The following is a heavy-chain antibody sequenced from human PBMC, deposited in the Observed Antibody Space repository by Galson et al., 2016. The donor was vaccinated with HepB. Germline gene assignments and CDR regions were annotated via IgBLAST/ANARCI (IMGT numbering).Heavy chain of an antibody. CDR3: ARELSGSGLIDY. Sequence: SETLSLTCAVSGDSISSTNWWTWVRQPPGKGLEWIGEVPQSRNAIYNPSLERRVTMSVDKSKNHFFLKLTSVTAADTAVYFCARELSGSGLIDYWGQGALVTVSS. V-gene: IGHV4-4*02. J-gene: IGHJ4*02. CDR2: VPQSRNA. CDR1: GDSISSTNW. D-gene: IGHD3-10*01.